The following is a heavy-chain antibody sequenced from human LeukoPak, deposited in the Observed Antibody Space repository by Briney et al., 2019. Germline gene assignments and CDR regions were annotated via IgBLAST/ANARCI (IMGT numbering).Heavy chain of an antibody. D-gene: IGHD5-18*01. J-gene: IGHJ4*02. V-gene: IGHV3-21*01. CDR1: GFAFSDDS. CDR2: ISSTSTHI. Sequence: PGGSLRLSCVASGFAFSDDSMNWVRQPPGKGLEWVLSISSTSTHIYYADSVKGRFTISRDNARNSLFLQMNNLRVDDSAVYYCAREYTAMAYDYWGQGNLVTVSS. CDR3: AREYTAMAYDY.